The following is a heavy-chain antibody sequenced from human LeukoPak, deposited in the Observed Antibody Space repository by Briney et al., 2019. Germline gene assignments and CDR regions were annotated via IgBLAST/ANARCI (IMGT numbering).Heavy chain of an antibody. Sequence: ASVKVSCKASGYTFTGYYMHWVRQAPGQGLEWMGLINPNSGGTNYAQKFQGRVTMTRDTSISTAYKELSRLRSDDTAVYYCARGELYCTNGVCSYFDYWGQGTLVTVSS. V-gene: IGHV1-2*02. CDR3: ARGELYCTNGVCSYFDY. J-gene: IGHJ4*02. CDR2: INPNSGGT. CDR1: GYTFTGYY. D-gene: IGHD2-8*01.